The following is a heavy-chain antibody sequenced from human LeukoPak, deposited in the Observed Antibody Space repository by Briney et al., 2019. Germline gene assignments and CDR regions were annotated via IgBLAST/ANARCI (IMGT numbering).Heavy chain of an antibody. CDR3: ARGGFDSSTYYPDY. V-gene: IGHV3-21*01. CDR1: GFTFSSYS. D-gene: IGHD3-22*01. Sequence: KPGGSLRLSCAASGFTFSSYSMNWVRQAPGKGLEWVSSISSSSSYKYYADSMKGRFTISRDNTEKSLYLQMNSLRAEDTAVYYCARGGFDSSTYYPDYWGQGTLVTVSS. J-gene: IGHJ4*02. CDR2: ISSSSSYK.